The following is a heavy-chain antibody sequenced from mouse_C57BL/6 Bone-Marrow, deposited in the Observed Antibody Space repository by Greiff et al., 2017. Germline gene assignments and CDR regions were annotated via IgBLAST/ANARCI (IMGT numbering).Heavy chain of an antibody. V-gene: IGHV1-69*01. CDR1: GYTFTSYW. Sequence: QVQLQQPGAELVMPGASVKLSCKASGYTFTSYWMHWVKQRPGQGLEWIGEIDPSDSYTNYNQKFKGKSTLTVDKSSSTAYMQLSSLTSEGSAVYYGARSDGYSAMDYWGQGTSVTVSS. CDR3: ARSDGYSAMDY. D-gene: IGHD2-3*01. CDR2: IDPSDSYT. J-gene: IGHJ4*01.